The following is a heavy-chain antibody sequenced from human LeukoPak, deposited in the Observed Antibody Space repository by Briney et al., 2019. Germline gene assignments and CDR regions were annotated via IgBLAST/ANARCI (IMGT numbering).Heavy chain of an antibody. CDR1: GFPFSIAW. J-gene: IGHJ4*02. CDR3: VAIRDSGY. CDR2: IISNIHGGTT. D-gene: IGHD3-10*01. Sequence: GGSLRLSCAASGFPFSIAWMIWVRQAPGKGLEWVGRIISNIHGGTTDYAAPVKGRFTISRDDSRDTLFLQMNSLKTEDTAMYYCVAIRDSGYWGQGTLVTVSS. V-gene: IGHV3-15*01.